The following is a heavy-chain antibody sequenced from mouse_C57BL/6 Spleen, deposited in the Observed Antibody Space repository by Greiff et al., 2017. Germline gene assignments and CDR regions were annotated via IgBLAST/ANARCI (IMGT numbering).Heavy chain of an antibody. D-gene: IGHD2-4*01. V-gene: IGHV1-82*01. CDR2: IYPGDGDT. Sequence: VQLQQSGPELVKPGASVKISCKASGYAFSSSWMNWVKQRPGKGLEWIGRIYPGDGDTNYNGKFKGKATLTADKSSSTAYMQLSSLASGDAAVYFCVFYYDYDGGLAYWGQGTLVTVSA. CDR1: GYAFSSSW. J-gene: IGHJ3*01. CDR3: VFYYDYDGGLAY.